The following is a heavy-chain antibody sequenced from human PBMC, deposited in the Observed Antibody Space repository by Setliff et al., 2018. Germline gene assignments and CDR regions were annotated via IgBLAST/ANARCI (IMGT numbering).Heavy chain of an antibody. V-gene: IGHV3-30*03. D-gene: IGHD2-15*01. CDR1: GFTFSSYR. J-gene: IGHJ4*02. CDR2: ILDDGGNK. Sequence: GGSLRLSCAASGFTFSSYRMHWVRQAPGKGLEWVAVILDDGGNKYHADSVKGRFTISRDNSKNTLYLQMNSLRPEDTAVYYCARTCSGSGCYAGLESWGQGTPVTVS. CDR3: ARTCSGSGCYAGLES.